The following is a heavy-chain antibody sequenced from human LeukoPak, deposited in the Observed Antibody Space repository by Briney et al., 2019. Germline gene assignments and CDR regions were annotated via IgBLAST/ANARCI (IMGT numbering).Heavy chain of an antibody. CDR3: ASNYGSGSPYYYGMDV. Sequence: GESLKISCKGSGYSFTSYWISWVRQMPGKGLEWMGRFDPSDSYTNYSPSFQGHVTISADKSISTAYLQWSSLKASDTAMYYCASNYGSGSPYYYGMDVWGKGTTVTVSS. J-gene: IGHJ6*04. V-gene: IGHV5-10-1*01. D-gene: IGHD3-10*01. CDR1: GYSFTSYW. CDR2: FDPSDSYT.